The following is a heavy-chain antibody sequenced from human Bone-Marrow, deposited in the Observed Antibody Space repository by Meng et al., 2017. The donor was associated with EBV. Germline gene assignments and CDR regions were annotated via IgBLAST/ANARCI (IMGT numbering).Heavy chain of an antibody. CDR3: ARFPLVICSSPSCYASGIDWFDP. CDR1: GGSFSAYP. Sequence: VRLTERGAGLLKPSETRSLTCAVYGGSFSAYPWSWIRQPTGKGLEWIGEINHRGSTNYNASLKSRVTISIDTSKNHFSLKLTSVTAADTAVYYCARFPLVICSSPSCYASGIDWFDPWGQGTLVTVSS. V-gene: IGHV4-34*01. D-gene: IGHD2-2*01. CDR2: INHRGST. J-gene: IGHJ5*02.